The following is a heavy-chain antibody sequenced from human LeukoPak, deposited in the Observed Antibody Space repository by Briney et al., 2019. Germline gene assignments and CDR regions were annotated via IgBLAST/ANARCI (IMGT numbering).Heavy chain of an antibody. CDR2: ITGSGGST. D-gene: IGHD1/OR15-1a*01. Sequence: GGSLRLSCAGSGFTFSTYVMTWVRQAPGKGLEWVSSITGSGGSTYYPDSVKGRFTISRDNTKNTLYLQMNSLRVEDTAVYYCARRTTTTRTFDYWGQGTLVTVSS. CDR1: GFTFSTYV. J-gene: IGHJ4*02. V-gene: IGHV3-23*01. CDR3: ARRTTTTRTFDY.